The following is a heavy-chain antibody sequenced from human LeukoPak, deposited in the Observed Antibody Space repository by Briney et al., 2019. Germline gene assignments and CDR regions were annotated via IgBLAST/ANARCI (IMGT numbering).Heavy chain of an antibody. Sequence: GGSLRLSCAASGFTFSSYAMSWVRQAPGKGLEWVSAIGGNGVNTYYADSVKGRFTISRDNSKNTLDLQMNSLRAEDTSVYYCAKKGTVAGAGYFDYWGQGTLVTVSS. D-gene: IGHD6-19*01. CDR3: AKKGTVAGAGYFDY. CDR2: IGGNGVNT. V-gene: IGHV3-23*01. J-gene: IGHJ4*02. CDR1: GFTFSSYA.